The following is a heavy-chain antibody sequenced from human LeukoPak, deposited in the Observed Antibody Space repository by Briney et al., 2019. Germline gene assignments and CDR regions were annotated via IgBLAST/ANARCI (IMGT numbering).Heavy chain of an antibody. V-gene: IGHV4-39*01. CDR2: IYYSGST. J-gene: IGHJ6*02. D-gene: IGHD6-13*01. CDR1: GGSISSSSYY. Sequence: SETLSLTCTVSGGSISSSSYYWGRTRQPPGKGLEWIWSIYYSGSTYYNPSLKSRVTISVDTSKNQFSLKLSSVTAADTAVYYCASVVLRGSFPNSSSWFSLYYYYYGLDVWGQGTTVTVSS. CDR3: ASVVLRGSFPNSSSWFSLYYYYYGLDV.